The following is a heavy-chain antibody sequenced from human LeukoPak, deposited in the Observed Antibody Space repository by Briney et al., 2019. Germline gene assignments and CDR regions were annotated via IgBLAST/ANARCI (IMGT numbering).Heavy chain of an antibody. CDR3: ATTRFLHWLLPGENDY. V-gene: IGHV3-23*01. D-gene: IGHD3-3*01. J-gene: IGHJ4*02. Sequence: PGGSLRLSCAASGFTFSSYAMSWVRQAPGKGLEWVSGISGSGGNKYNADSVKGRFTISRDNSKNTLYLQRNIRTAEDAAGYYCATTRFLHWLLPGENDYWGQGILVTVSS. CDR1: GFTFSSYA. CDR2: ISGSGGNK.